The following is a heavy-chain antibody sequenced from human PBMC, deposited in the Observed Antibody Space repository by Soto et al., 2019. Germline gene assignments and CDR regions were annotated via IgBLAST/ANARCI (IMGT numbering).Heavy chain of an antibody. D-gene: IGHD1-26*01. V-gene: IGHV1-18*01. Sequence: QVQLVQSGAEVKKPGASVRVSCQASAYTFSSYGINWVRQVPGQGLEWMGWNSAYNGLTNYARKLEDRVTITADTKTTTVYMELRSLTSHGTAIYYGARDRATSLSVPTGAWFDPWGQGTLVTGSS. CDR3: ARDRATSLSVPTGAWFDP. J-gene: IGHJ5*02. CDR2: NSAYNGLT. CDR1: AYTFSSYG.